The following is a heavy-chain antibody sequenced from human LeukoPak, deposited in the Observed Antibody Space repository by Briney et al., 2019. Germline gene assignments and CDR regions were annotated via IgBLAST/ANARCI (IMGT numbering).Heavy chain of an antibody. V-gene: IGHV5-51*01. CDR3: ARRVDYGDPFDY. CDR1: GYSFTTYW. Sequence: GESLQISCKGSGYSFTTYWIGWVRQMPGKGLECMGSIYPGDSDTRYSPSFQGKVTISADKSISTAYLQWSSLKASDTAMYYCARRVDYGDPFDYWGQGTLVTVSS. J-gene: IGHJ4*02. D-gene: IGHD4-17*01. CDR2: IYPGDSDT.